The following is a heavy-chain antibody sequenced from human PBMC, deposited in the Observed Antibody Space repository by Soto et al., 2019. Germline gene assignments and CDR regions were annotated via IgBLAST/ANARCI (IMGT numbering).Heavy chain of an antibody. CDR1: GYTFTGYY. Sequence: QVQLVQSGAEVKKPGASVKVSCKASGYTFTGYYMHWVRQAPGQGLEWMGWINPNSGGTNYAQKFKGWVTMARDTSISTAYMERSRLRSDDTAVYYCARGAWVAAGTYYYYYGMDVWGQGTTVTVSS. CDR3: ARGAWVAAGTYYYYYGMDV. V-gene: IGHV1-2*04. CDR2: INPNSGGT. D-gene: IGHD2-15*01. J-gene: IGHJ6*02.